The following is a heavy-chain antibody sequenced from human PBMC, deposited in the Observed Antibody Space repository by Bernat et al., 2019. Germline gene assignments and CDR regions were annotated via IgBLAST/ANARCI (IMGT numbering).Heavy chain of an antibody. CDR2: IGTAGDT. J-gene: IGHJ6*02. CDR3: ARGFTESKDYYYYYGMDV. Sequence: EVQLVESGGGLVKPGGSLRLSCAASGFTFSSYSMNWVRQATGKGLEWVSAIGTAGDTYYPGSVKGRFTISRENAKDSLYLQMNSLRAGDTAVYYCARGFTESKDYYYYYGMDVWGQGTTVTVSS. CDR1: GFTFSSYS. V-gene: IGHV3-13*04.